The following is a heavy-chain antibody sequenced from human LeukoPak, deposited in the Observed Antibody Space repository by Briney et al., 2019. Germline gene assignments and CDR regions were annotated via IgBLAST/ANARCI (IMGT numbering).Heavy chain of an antibody. CDR1: GFTVSSNY. J-gene: IGHJ4*02. CDR2: IYSGGST. CDR3: ARDKGTSYLSSFDY. V-gene: IGHV3-53*05. Sequence: PGGSLRLSCAASGFTVSSNYMSWVRQAPGKGLEWVSVIYSGGSTNYADSVKGRFTVSRDNSKNTLYLQMNSLRAADTAVYYCARDKGTSYLSSFDYWGQGTLVTVSS. D-gene: IGHD6-6*01.